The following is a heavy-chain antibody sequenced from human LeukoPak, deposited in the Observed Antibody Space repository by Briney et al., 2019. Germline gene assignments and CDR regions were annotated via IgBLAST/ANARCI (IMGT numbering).Heavy chain of an antibody. CDR3: AKGSALWGYYLDN. V-gene: IGHV3-23*01. CDR2: FADSGGNT. Sequence: GGSLRLSCAASGFTFSSYAMSWVRQAPGKGLEWVSSFADSGGNTYYADSVKGRFTVSRDSSKNTLFLQMNSLRAEDTAVYYCAKGSALWGYYLDNWGQGTLVTVSS. CDR1: GFTFSSYA. J-gene: IGHJ4*02. D-gene: IGHD7-27*01.